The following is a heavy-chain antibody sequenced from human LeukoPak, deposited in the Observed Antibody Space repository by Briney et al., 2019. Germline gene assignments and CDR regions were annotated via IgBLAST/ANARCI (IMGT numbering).Heavy chain of an antibody. D-gene: IGHD2-8*01. CDR3: AKNGGRAPGGYFQH. J-gene: IGHJ1*01. CDR1: GFIFSNYG. V-gene: IGHV3-23*01. CDR2: ISGSGGST. Sequence: GGSLRLSCAASGFIFSNYGMHWVRQAPGRGLEWVAAISGSGGSTYYADSVKGRFTISRDNSKNTLYLQMDSLRAEDTAVYYCAKNGGRAPGGYFQHWGQGTLVTVSS.